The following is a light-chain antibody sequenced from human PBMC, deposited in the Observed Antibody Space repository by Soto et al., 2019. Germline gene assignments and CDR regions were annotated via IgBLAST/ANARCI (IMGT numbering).Light chain of an antibody. J-gene: IGLJ1*01. Sequence: QSALTQPRSVSGSPGQSVTISCTGTSSDVAIYNYISWYQQHPGEAPKLMIHDVSERPSGVPDRFSGSKSGNTASLTISGLQAEDEADYYCCSYAGSYTFARNVFGTGTKLIVL. CDR2: DVS. CDR3: CSYAGSYTFARNV. V-gene: IGLV2-11*01. CDR1: SSDVAIYNY.